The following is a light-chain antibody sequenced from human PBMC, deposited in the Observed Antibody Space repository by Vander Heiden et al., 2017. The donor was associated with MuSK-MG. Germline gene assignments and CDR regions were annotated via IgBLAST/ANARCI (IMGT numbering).Light chain of an antibody. CDR1: QSVSSY. CDR3: QQRSNWPPLT. J-gene: IGKJ4*01. V-gene: IGKV3-11*01. CDR2: DAS. Sequence: EIVLTQSPDTLSLSPGERATLSCRASQSVSSYLAWYQQKPGQAPRLLIYDASNRATGIPARFSGSGYGTDFTLTISSREPEEFAVYYCQQRSNWPPLTFGGGTKVEIK.